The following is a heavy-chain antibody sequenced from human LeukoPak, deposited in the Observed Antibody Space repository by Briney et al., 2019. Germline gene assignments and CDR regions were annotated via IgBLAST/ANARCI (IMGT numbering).Heavy chain of an antibody. CDR2: INPNSGGT. V-gene: IGHV1-2*02. J-gene: IGHJ3*02. D-gene: IGHD4-23*01. Sequence: GASVKVSCKASGYTFTSYGISWVRQAPGQGLEWMGWINPNSGGTNYAQKFQGRVTMTRDTSISTAYMELSRLRSDDTAVYYCARLETVVTEGPYDAFDIWGQGTMVTVSS. CDR3: ARLETVVTEGPYDAFDI. CDR1: GYTFTSYG.